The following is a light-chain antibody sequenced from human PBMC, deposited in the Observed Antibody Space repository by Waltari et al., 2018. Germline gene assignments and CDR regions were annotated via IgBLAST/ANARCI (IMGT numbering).Light chain of an antibody. J-gene: IGLJ2*01. CDR2: EGN. CDR1: SSGVGTFNL. V-gene: IGLV2-23*03. CDR3: CSYAGGSTFVV. Sequence: QSALTQPASVSGSPGQSIPMSCTGASSGVGTFNLVSWYQQHPGKAPKLIIYEGNERPSGVSNRFSGSKSGNTASLTISGLQAEDEAYYYCCSYAGGSTFVVFGGGTKLTVL.